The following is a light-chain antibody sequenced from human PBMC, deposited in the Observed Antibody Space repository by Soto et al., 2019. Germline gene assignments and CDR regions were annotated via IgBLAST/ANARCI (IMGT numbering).Light chain of an antibody. V-gene: IGLV2-11*01. Sequence: QSALTQPRSVSGSPGQSVTISCTGTSSDVAGYNFVSWYQQHPGKAPKLMIYDVSKRPSGVPDRFSGSKSGNTASLTISGLQAEDEADYYCCSYAGSSLWVFGGGTTLTVL. CDR3: CSYAGSSLWV. CDR1: SSDVAGYNF. CDR2: DVS. J-gene: IGLJ2*01.